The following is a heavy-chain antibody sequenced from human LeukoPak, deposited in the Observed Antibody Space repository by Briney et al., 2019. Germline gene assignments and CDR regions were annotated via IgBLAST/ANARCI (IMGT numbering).Heavy chain of an antibody. CDR3: ARGGYDFWSGSLRYYYYYYMDV. Sequence: GASVKVSCRASGYTFTGYYMHWVRQAPGQGLEWMGWINPNSGGTNYAQKFQGRVTMTGDTSISTAYMELSRLRSDDTAVYYCARGGYDFWSGSLRYYYYYYMDVWGKGTTVTVSS. V-gene: IGHV1-2*02. CDR1: GYTFTGYY. CDR2: INPNSGGT. D-gene: IGHD3-3*01. J-gene: IGHJ6*03.